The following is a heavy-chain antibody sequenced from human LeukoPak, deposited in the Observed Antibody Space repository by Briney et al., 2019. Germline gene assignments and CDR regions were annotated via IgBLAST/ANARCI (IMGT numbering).Heavy chain of an antibody. CDR1: GGSISSGDYY. D-gene: IGHD3-9*01. Sequence: PSQTLSLTCSVSGGSISSGDYYWSWIRQPPGEGLEWIGYIYFSGSTYYNPSLKRRVSISVDTSKNQFSLKLSSVTAADTAVYYCVRDRYFIGFDYWGQGTLVTVSS. V-gene: IGHV4-30-4*01. CDR3: VRDRYFIGFDY. CDR2: IYFSGST. J-gene: IGHJ4*02.